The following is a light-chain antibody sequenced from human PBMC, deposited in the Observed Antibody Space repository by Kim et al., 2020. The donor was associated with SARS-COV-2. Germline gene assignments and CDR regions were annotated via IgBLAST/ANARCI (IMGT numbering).Light chain of an antibody. J-gene: IGLJ3*02. CDR3: ATWDDSLDVWM. CDR1: SSSIASNT. V-gene: IGLV1-44*01. CDR2: TDD. Sequence: GQTVTISCSGSSSSIASNTVNWYQQCPGTAPQLLIDTDDRRPSGVSDRVSCSKSGTSASLAISALRSEDEADYYCATWDDSLDVWMFGGGTQLTVL.